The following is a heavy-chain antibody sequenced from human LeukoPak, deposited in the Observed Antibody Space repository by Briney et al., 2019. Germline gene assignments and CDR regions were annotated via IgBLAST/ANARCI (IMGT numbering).Heavy chain of an antibody. CDR2: LYYSGGT. CDR3: ARRSDFWSPVSDYSFDY. J-gene: IGHJ4*02. Sequence: SETLSLTCSVSGGSITGYYWSWLRQPPGKGLEWIGYLYYSGGTTYNPSLKSRVTISADTSQNQFSLKLNSVTAADTAVYYCARRSDFWSPVSDYSFDYWGQGALVTVSS. CDR1: GGSITGYY. V-gene: IGHV4-59*08. D-gene: IGHD3-3*01.